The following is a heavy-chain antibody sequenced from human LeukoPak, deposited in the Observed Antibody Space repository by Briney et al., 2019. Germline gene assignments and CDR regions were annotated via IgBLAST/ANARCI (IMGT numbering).Heavy chain of an antibody. V-gene: IGHV4-61*02. D-gene: IGHD3-3*01. Sequence: SQTLSLTCTVSGGSISSGSYYWSWIRQPAGKGLEWIRRIYTSGSTNYNPSLKSRVTISVDTSKNQFSLKLSSVTAADTAVYYCARDRGYDFWSGLFDYWGQGTLVTVSS. CDR1: GGSISSGSYY. CDR3: ARDRGYDFWSGLFDY. CDR2: IYTSGST. J-gene: IGHJ4*02.